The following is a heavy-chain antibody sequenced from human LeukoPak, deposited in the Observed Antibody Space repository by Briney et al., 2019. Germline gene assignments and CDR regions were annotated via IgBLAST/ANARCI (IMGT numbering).Heavy chain of an antibody. Sequence: SETLSLTCAVYGGTFSGYYWSWIRQPPGKGLEWIGEINHSGSTNYNPSLKSRVTISVDTSKNQFSLKLSSVTAADTAVYYCARVWSANDAFDIWGQGTMVTVSS. J-gene: IGHJ3*02. CDR3: ARVWSANDAFDI. CDR1: GGTFSGYY. V-gene: IGHV4-34*01. D-gene: IGHD3-3*01. CDR2: INHSGST.